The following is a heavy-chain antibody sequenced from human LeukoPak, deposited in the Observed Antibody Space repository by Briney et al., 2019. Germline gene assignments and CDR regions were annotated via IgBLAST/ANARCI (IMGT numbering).Heavy chain of an antibody. D-gene: IGHD3-22*01. Sequence: GGSLRLSCTASGFTFGDYAMNWVRQAPGKGLEWVGFIRSKRYGETTLYAASVYGRFTISRDDSRSLAYLQMNSLKTEDTGVYYCTSSYYVDSSGHGPLDYWGQGTRVTVSS. V-gene: IGHV3-49*04. CDR3: TSSYYVDSSGHGPLDY. CDR2: IRSKRYGETT. CDR1: GFTFGDYA. J-gene: IGHJ4*02.